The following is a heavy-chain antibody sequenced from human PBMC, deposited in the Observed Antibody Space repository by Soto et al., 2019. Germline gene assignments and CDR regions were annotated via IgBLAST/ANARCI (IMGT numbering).Heavy chain of an antibody. J-gene: IGHJ4*02. Sequence: QVQLQESGPGLVKPSGTLSLTCAVSGGSISSSNWWRWVRQSPGKGLEWIGEIYHSGTTNYNPSLGGRVTISLAKSKNQLSLRLRSVTAADTAMYYCARDGGGVVGALEYWGQGTPVTVSS. D-gene: IGHD2-15*01. CDR2: IYHSGTT. CDR3: ARDGGGVVGALEY. V-gene: IGHV4-4*02. CDR1: GGSISSSNW.